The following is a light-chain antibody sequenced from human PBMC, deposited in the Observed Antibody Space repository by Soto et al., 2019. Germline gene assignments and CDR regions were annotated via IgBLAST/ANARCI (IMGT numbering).Light chain of an antibody. CDR3: QHSYTVPIA. CDR2: SSS. J-gene: IGKJ5*01. CDR1: QDAVRY. Sequence: EIPMTQSASCLSASVGDGVSIXCRASQDAVRYFYWYQHKPGRAPRLLIDSSSTLQGGVPSRFTCSGSGTEFTLTISGLQPEDFATYYCQHSYTVPIAFGQGTRLEIK. V-gene: IGKV1-39*01.